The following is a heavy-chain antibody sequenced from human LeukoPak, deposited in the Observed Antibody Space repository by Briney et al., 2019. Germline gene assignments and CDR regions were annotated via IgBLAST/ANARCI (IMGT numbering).Heavy chain of an antibody. CDR3: ARIRGYYCDY. CDR2: ISSSGDTK. J-gene: IGHJ4*02. V-gene: IGHV3-48*03. CDR1: GFTFSSYE. Sequence: GGSLRLSCAASGFTFSSYEMNWVGQAPGKGLEWISYISSSGDTKYYADSVKGRFTISRDNAKNSLYLQMNRLRGEDAAVYYCARIRGYYCDYWGQGTLVTVSS.